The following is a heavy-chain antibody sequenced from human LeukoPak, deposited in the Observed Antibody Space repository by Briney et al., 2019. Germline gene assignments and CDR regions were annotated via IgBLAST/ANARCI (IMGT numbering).Heavy chain of an antibody. CDR2: ISYDGSNK. Sequence: GRSLRLSCAASGLTFSSYAMHWVRQAPGKGLEWVAVISYDGSNKYYADSVKGRFTISRDNSKNTLYLQMNSLRAEDTAVYYCARDLSGSGWFDYYYYGMDVWGQGTTVTVSS. CDR1: GLTFSSYA. J-gene: IGHJ6*02. V-gene: IGHV3-30-3*01. CDR3: ARDLSGSGWFDYYYYGMDV. D-gene: IGHD6-19*01.